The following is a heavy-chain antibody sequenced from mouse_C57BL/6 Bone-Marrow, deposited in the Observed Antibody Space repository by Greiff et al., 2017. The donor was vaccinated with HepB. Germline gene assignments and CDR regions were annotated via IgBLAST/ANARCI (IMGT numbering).Heavy chain of an antibody. CDR2: IYPRDGST. V-gene: IGHV1-85*01. CDR3: AREDYYGSSPWFAY. J-gene: IGHJ3*01. CDR1: GYTFTSYD. Sequence: QVQLQQSGPELVKPGASVKLSCKASGYTFTSYDINWVKQRPGQGLEWIGWIYPRDGSTKYNEKFKGKATLTVDTSSSTAYMELHSLTSEDSAVYFCAREDYYGSSPWFAYWDQGTLVTVSA. D-gene: IGHD1-1*01.